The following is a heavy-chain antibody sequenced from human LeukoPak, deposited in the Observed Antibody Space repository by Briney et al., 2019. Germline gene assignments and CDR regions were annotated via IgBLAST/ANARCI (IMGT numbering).Heavy chain of an antibody. D-gene: IGHD2/OR15-2a*01. V-gene: IGHV3-21*01. CDR1: GFTFSSYS. CDR2: ITSSSSYI. Sequence: GGSLRLSCAASGFTFSSYSMNWVRQAPGKGLEWVSSITSSSSYIYYADSVKGRFTISRDNAKNSLYLQMNSLRAEDTAVYYCARNSNRYMDVWGKGTTVTVSS. CDR3: ARNSNRYMDV. J-gene: IGHJ6*03.